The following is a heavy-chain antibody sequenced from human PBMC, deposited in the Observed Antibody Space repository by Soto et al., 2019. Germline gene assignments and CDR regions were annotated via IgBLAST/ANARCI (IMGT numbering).Heavy chain of an antibody. CDR2: IHTGGST. CDR1: GGSISSYY. CDR3: ARDRTIFGVYAMDI. Sequence: SETLSLTCSVAGGSISSYYWSWIRQPAGKGLEWIGRIHTGGSTNYNPSLKSRVTMSVDTSKNHCSLKLISVTAADTAVYYCARDRTIFGVYAMDIWGQGTTVTVSS. V-gene: IGHV4-4*07. D-gene: IGHD3-3*01. J-gene: IGHJ6*02.